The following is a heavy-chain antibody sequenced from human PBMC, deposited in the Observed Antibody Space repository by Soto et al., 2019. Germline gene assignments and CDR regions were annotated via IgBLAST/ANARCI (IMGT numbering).Heavy chain of an antibody. Sequence: GESLKISCKGSGYSFTSYWIGWVRQMPGKGLEWMGIIYPGDSDTRYSPSFQGQVTISADKSISTAYLQWSSLKASDTAMYYCASSRTGDYYDSSGYSLGAFDIWGQGTMVTVSS. D-gene: IGHD3-22*01. CDR2: IYPGDSDT. CDR3: ASSRTGDYYDSSGYSLGAFDI. J-gene: IGHJ3*02. V-gene: IGHV5-51*01. CDR1: GYSFTSYW.